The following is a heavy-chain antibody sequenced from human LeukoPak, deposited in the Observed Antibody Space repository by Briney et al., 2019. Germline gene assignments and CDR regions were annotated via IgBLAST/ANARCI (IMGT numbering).Heavy chain of an antibody. CDR3: ARQAGVLDNWFDP. CDR1: GYSFTSYW. J-gene: IGHJ5*02. CDR2: IYPGDSDT. V-gene: IGHV5-51*01. Sequence: GESLKISCKDSGYSFTSYWIGWVRPMPGKGLEWMGIIYPGDSDTRYSPSFQGQVTISADKSINAAYLQWSSLKASDTAMYYCARQAGVLDNWFDPWGQGTLVTVSS. D-gene: IGHD3-3*01.